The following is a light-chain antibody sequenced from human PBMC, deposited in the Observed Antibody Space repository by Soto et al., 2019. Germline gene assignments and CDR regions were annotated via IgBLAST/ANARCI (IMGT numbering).Light chain of an antibody. Sequence: DIQMTQSPSSLSASVGDRVTITCRASQGIRNALGWYQQKPGKAPKRLIYAASSLQSGVPSRFSGSGSGTEFTLTISSLQPEDFATDYCLQHNSYPLTFGGGTKVEIK. J-gene: IGKJ4*01. CDR2: AAS. CDR1: QGIRNA. CDR3: LQHNSYPLT. V-gene: IGKV1-17*01.